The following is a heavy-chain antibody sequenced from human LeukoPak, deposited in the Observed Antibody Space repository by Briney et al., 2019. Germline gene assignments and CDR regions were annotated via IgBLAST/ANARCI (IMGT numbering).Heavy chain of an antibody. D-gene: IGHD6-19*01. CDR3: AGGRLGSSGLLSIDY. CDR1: GFTFSIYT. J-gene: IGHJ4*02. Sequence: GGSLRLSCAAPGFTFSIYTMNWGRPAPREGLEWGSLICCGSSYIYYADSVKGRFTISRDNAKNSLYLQMNSLRREDTAVYYCAGGRLGSSGLLSIDYWGQGTRVTVSS. V-gene: IGHV3-21*01. CDR2: ICCGSSYI.